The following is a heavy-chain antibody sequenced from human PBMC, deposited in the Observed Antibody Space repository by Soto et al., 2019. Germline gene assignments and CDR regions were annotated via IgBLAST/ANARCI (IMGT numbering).Heavy chain of an antibody. CDR2: IYYSGST. CDR3: ARDNGYSYGYNLDH. J-gene: IGHJ4*02. V-gene: IGHV4-59*01. D-gene: IGHD5-18*01. Sequence: SETLSLTCTVSGGSISSYYWSWIRQPPGKGLEWIGYIYYSGSTNYTPSLKSRVTISVDTSKNQFSLKLTSVTAADTAVYYCARDNGYSYGYNLDHWGQGTLVTVSS. CDR1: GGSISSYY.